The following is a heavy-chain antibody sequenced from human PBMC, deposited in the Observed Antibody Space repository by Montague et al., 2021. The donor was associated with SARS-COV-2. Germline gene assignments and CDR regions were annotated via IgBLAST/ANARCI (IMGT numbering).Heavy chain of an antibody. Sequence: SETLSLTCTVSGGSITRNYYWGWIRQPPGKGLEFIASVSSSGRTXYNPSLQSRVTLSVDTSKNEISLKVTSVTAADTSVYYCARLALSGWPSYYLYGLDVWGPGTMITVSS. V-gene: IGHV4-39*01. CDR3: ARLALSGWPSYYLYGLDV. CDR1: GGSITRNYY. J-gene: IGHJ6*01. D-gene: IGHD6-19*01. CDR2: VSSSGRT.